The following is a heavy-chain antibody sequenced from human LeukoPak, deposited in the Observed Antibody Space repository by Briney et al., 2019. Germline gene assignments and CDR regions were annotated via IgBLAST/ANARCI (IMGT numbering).Heavy chain of an antibody. Sequence: SGGSLRLSCAASGFTFSDYYMSWIRQAPGKGLEWVSYISSSGSTIYYADSVKGRFTISRDNAKNSLYLQMNSLRAEDTAVYYCARDRSNYYDSSGYYYGHWGQGTLVTVSS. J-gene: IGHJ4*02. CDR3: ARDRSNYYDSSGYYYGH. D-gene: IGHD3-22*01. CDR2: ISSSGSTI. V-gene: IGHV3-11*01. CDR1: GFTFSDYY.